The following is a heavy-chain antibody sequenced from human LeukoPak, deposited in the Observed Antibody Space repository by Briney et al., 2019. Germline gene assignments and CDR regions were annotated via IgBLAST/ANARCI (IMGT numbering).Heavy chain of an antibody. D-gene: IGHD2-2*01. CDR2: IYYSGST. Sequence: PSETLSLTCTVSGGSISSSSYYWGWIRQPPGKGLEWIGSIYYSGSTYYNPSLKSRVTISVDTSKNQFSLKLSSVTAADTAVYYCARHSRYCSSTSCPYNWFDPWGRGTLVTVSS. J-gene: IGHJ5*02. V-gene: IGHV4-39*01. CDR1: GGSISSSSYY. CDR3: ARHSRYCSSTSCPYNWFDP.